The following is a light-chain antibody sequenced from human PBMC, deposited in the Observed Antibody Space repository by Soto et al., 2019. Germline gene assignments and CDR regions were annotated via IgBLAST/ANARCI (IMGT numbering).Light chain of an antibody. V-gene: IGKV1-5*03. CDR1: ETVNVW. CDR2: KAS. CDR3: QQYNSYPYT. J-gene: IGKJ2*01. Sequence: DIPMTQSPSTLSASVGDRVTISCRASETVNVWLAWYQQKPGKAPKLLSYKASSLEAGVPSRFSASGSGTELTLTLSSLQPDDFATYYCQQYNSYPYTFGQGTKVDVK.